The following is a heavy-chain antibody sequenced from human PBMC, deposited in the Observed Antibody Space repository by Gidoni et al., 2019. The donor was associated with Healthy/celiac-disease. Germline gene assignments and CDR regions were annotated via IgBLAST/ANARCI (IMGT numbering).Heavy chain of an antibody. CDR2: INHSGST. V-gene: IGHV4-34*01. D-gene: IGHD2-15*01. Sequence: QVQLQPLGAGLLKPSETLSLTCAVYGGSFSGYYWSWIRQPPGKGLEWIGEINHSGSTNYTPSLKSRVTISVDTSKNQFSLKLSAVTAADTAVYYCARARGYCSGGSCRNFDYWGQGTLVTVSS. CDR1: GGSFSGYY. J-gene: IGHJ4*02. CDR3: ARARGYCSGGSCRNFDY.